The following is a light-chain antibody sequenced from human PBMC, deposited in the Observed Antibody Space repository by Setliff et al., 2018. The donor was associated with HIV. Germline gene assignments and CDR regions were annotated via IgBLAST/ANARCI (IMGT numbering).Light chain of an antibody. CDR1: SSDVGGYNY. J-gene: IGLJ1*01. Sequence: QSVLTQPASVSGSRGQSITISCTGSSSDVGGYNYVSWYQHHPGKAPKLVIYEVSNRPSGVSARFSGFKSGNTASLIISGLQAEDEADYYCSSFGRNSLFVFGSGTKVTVL. CDR2: EVS. CDR3: SSFGRNSLFV. V-gene: IGLV2-14*01.